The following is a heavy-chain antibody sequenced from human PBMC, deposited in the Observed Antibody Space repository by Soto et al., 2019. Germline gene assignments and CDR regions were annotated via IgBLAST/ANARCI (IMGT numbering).Heavy chain of an antibody. D-gene: IGHD1-1*01. V-gene: IGHV3-30-3*01. CDR1: GFTFSSHA. CDR2: ISYDGSNE. Sequence: QVQLVESGGGVVQPGRSLRLSCAASGFTFSSHAMNWVRQAPGKGLEWVAVISYDGSNEYNSESVKGRFTISRDNSKNTLSLQMNSLRAEDTAMYFCARGTTTSAFSGMDVWGQGTTVRLL. CDR3: ARGTTTSAFSGMDV. J-gene: IGHJ6*02.